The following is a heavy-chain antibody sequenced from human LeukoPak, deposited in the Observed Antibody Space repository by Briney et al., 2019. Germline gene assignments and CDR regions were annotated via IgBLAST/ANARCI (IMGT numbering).Heavy chain of an antibody. Sequence: TETLSLTCTVPGVPISNNMCYWGRMRRPPGKGMDWLGTIYYSGSTYYHPSLKSRVTISVDTSKNLFSLKLTSVTAADTAVYYCARPVPSRLGWFDPWGQGTLVTVSS. J-gene: IGHJ5*02. V-gene: IGHV4-39*01. CDR2: IYYSGST. CDR1: GVPISNNMCY. CDR3: ARPVPSRLGWFDP. D-gene: IGHD1-1*01.